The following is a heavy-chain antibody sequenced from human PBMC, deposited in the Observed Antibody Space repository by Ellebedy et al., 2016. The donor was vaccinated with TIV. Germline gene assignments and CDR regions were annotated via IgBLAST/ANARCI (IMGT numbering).Heavy chain of an antibody. V-gene: IGHV3-23*01. J-gene: IGHJ4*02. Sequence: GESLKISXAASGFTFSSYAMSWVRQAPGKGLEWVSAISGSGGSTYYADSVKGRFTISRDNSKNTLYLQMNSLRAEDTAVYYCAKDGPDYYDSSGYVSYFDYWGQGTLVTVSS. CDR3: AKDGPDYYDSSGYVSYFDY. CDR1: GFTFSSYA. CDR2: ISGSGGST. D-gene: IGHD3-22*01.